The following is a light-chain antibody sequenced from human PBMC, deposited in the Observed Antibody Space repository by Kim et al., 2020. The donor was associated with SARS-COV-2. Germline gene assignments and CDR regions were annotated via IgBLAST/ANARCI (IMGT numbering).Light chain of an antibody. CDR3: SSYAGRNDLV. Sequence: GQSVTISCTGTRSDVGGYNYVSWYQQHPGKAPKLMIYEVSKRPSGVPDRFSGSKSGNTASLTVSGLQAEDEADYYCSSYAGRNDLVFGGGTQLTVL. J-gene: IGLJ2*01. CDR2: EVS. V-gene: IGLV2-8*01. CDR1: RSDVGGYNY.